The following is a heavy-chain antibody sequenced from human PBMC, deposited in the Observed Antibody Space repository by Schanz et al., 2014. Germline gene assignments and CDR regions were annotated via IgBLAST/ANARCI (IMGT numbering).Heavy chain of an antibody. CDR2: IMPLRGIG. CDR3: TRLRRADPNGFDV. J-gene: IGHJ6*02. V-gene: IGHV1-69*09. D-gene: IGHD6-19*01. Sequence: QVQLIQSGAEVKKPGASVKVSCKASGYTFTDYGLSWVRQAPGQGPEWLGRIMPLRGIGNNAWKFQDRLTITADKSMNITYMELSSLGTEDTAVYYWTRLRRADPNGFDVWGQGTTVTVS. CDR1: GYTFTDYG.